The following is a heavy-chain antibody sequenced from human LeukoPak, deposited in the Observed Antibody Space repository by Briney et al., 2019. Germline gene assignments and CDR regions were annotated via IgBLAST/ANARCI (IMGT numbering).Heavy chain of an antibody. V-gene: IGHV1-8*03. CDR3: ARGASRSFDH. CDR2: MNANSGNT. Sequence: ASVKVSCKASGYSFTSYDINWVRQASGQGLEWMGWMNANSGNTGYVQKFQGRVTFTRNPFISTAYMELSSLRSQDTAMYYCARGASRSFDHWGQGTPVIVSS. J-gene: IGHJ4*02. CDR1: GYSFTSYD.